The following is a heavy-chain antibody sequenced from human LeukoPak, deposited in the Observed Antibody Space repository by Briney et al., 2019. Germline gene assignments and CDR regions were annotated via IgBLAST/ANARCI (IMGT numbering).Heavy chain of an antibody. CDR1: GFTFGDYA. V-gene: IGHV3-49*04. D-gene: IGHD3-16*01. CDR2: IRSKAYGGTT. CDR3: TRHPGGDYYYMDV. Sequence: GRSLRLSCITSGFTFGDYAMTWVRQAPGKGLEWVGFIRSKAYGGTTEYAASVKGRFTISRDDSKSIAYLQMNSLKTEDTAVYYCTRHPGGDYYYMDVWGKGTTVTVSS. J-gene: IGHJ6*03.